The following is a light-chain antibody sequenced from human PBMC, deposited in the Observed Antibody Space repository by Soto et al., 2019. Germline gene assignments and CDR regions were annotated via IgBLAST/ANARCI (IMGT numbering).Light chain of an antibody. J-gene: IGKJ1*01. CDR3: MQALQTPWT. CDR1: QCLLHSNGYTY. V-gene: IGKV2-28*01. Sequence: DIVMTQAPLSLPVTPAEPASISCRSSQCLLHSNGYTYLHWYLQKPGQSPPLLIYLGYNRASGVPDRFSGSGSGTDFTLKISGVEAEDVGVYYCMQALQTPWTFGQGTKVDIK. CDR2: LGY.